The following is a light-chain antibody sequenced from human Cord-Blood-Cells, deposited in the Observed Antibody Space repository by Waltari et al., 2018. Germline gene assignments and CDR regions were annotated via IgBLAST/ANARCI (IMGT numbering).Light chain of an antibody. J-gene: IGKJ1*01. CDR3: QQRSNWPRT. V-gene: IGKV3-11*01. CDR2: DAS. Sequence: EIVLTQSPATLSLSPGERATLPRRASQSVSSYLAWYQQKPGQAPRLLIYDASNRATGIPARFSGSGSGTDFTLTISSLEPEDFAVYYCQQRSNWPRTFGQGTKVEIK. CDR1: QSVSSY.